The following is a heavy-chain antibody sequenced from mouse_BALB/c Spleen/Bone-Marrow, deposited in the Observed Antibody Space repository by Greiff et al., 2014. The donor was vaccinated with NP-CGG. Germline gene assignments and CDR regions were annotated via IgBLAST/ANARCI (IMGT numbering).Heavy chain of an antibody. Sequence: VQLQQSGAELGMPGASVKMSCKASGYTFTDNWMYWVKQRPGQGLEWIGAIDTSDSYTNFNQKFMGKASLTVDASSNTAYMQVSSLTSDDSAVYYCARGGHDFSLDYWGQGTSVTVSS. CDR3: ARGGHDFSLDY. V-gene: IGHV1-69*01. CDR2: IDTSDSYT. CDR1: GYTFTDNW. D-gene: IGHD2-4*01. J-gene: IGHJ4*01.